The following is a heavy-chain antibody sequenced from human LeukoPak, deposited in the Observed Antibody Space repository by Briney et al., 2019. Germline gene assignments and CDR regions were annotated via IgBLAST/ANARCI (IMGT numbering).Heavy chain of an antibody. V-gene: IGHV1-18*01. CDR3: ARDGYFDY. J-gene: IGHJ4*02. Sequence: ASVKVSCKASGYTFTSYGIGCVRQAPGQGLEWMGWISGNNDNTNYAQKIQGRVTMTTDTSTSTAYMELRSLRSDDTAVYYCARDGYFDYWGQGTLVTVSS. CDR2: ISGNNDNT. CDR1: GYTFTSYG.